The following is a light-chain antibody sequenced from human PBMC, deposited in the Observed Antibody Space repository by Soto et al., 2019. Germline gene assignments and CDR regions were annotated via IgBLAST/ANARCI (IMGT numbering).Light chain of an antibody. CDR1: QTVLYSSNNKKY. J-gene: IGKJ2*01. V-gene: IGKV4-1*01. Sequence: DIVMTQSPDSLAVSLGERATINCKSSQTVLYSSNNKKYLAWYQQKPGQPPKLLIYWASTRESGVPDRISGSGSGTDFTLTISSLQAEDVAVYYCQQYYTTPHTFGQGTKLEIK. CDR3: QQYYTTPHT. CDR2: WAS.